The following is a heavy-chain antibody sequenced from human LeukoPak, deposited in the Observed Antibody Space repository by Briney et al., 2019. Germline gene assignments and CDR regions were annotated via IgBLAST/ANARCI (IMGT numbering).Heavy chain of an antibody. CDR3: AKVSDYYGSGSYSTLDY. J-gene: IGHJ4*02. CDR1: GFSFTSYA. CDR2: ISGSGGST. D-gene: IGHD3-10*01. V-gene: IGHV3-23*01. Sequence: GGSLRLSCAASGFSFTSYAMSWVRQAQGKGLEWVSAISGSGGSTYYADSVKGRFTISRDNSKNTLYLQMNSLRAEDTAVYYCAKVSDYYGSGSYSTLDYRGQGTLVTVSS.